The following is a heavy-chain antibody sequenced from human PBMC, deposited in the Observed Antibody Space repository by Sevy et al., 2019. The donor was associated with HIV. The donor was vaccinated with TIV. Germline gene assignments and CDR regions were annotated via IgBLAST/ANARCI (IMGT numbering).Heavy chain of an antibody. CDR2: MRQDGSEK. D-gene: IGHD5-18*01. CDR1: GFTFSSYW. J-gene: IGHJ4*02. V-gene: IGHV3-7*01. Sequence: GGSLRLSCAASGFTFSSYWMTWVRQAPGKGLEWVATMRQDGSEKYYVDSVKGRFTISRDNAKNSLYLQMNSLRAEETAMYYCVREGLGGFSYSLDFWGQGTLVTVSS. CDR3: VREGLGGFSYSLDF.